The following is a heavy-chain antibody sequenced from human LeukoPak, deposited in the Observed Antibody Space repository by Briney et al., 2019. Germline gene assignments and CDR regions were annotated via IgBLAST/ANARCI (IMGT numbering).Heavy chain of an antibody. Sequence: GGSLRLSCAASGFRISSYSINCVRQAPGKGLEWVSSITSSSTYIYYADSVKGRFTISRDNAKNSLYLQMNSLRAEDTAGYYCSRDGCRGGTCFPWDYWGQGTLVTVSS. V-gene: IGHV3-21*01. CDR2: ITSSSTYI. CDR1: GFRISSYS. CDR3: SRDGCRGGTCFPWDY. D-gene: IGHD2-15*01. J-gene: IGHJ4*02.